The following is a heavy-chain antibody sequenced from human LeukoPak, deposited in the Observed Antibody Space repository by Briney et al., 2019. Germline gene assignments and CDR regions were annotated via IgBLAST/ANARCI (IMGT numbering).Heavy chain of an antibody. V-gene: IGHV1-69*01. CDR3: ARDRPDSSGYYYGGY. J-gene: IGHJ4*02. CDR2: IIPIFGTA. Sequence: SVKVSCKASGGTFSSYAISWVRQAPGQGLEWMGGIIPIFGTANYAQKFQGRVTITADESTSTAYMELSSLRPEDTAVYYCARDRPDSSGYYYGGYWGQGTLVTVSS. D-gene: IGHD3-22*01. CDR1: GGTFSSYA.